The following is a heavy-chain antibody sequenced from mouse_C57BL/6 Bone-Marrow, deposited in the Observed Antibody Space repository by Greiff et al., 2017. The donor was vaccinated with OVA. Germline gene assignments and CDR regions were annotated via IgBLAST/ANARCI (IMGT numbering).Heavy chain of an antibody. CDR1: GYTFTSYW. V-gene: IGHV1-64*01. D-gene: IGHD2-10*01. Sequence: QVQLQQPGAELVKPGASVKLSCKASGYTFTSYWMHWVKQRPGQGLEWIGMIHPNSGSTNYNEKFKSKATLTVDKSSSTAYMQLSSLTSEDSAVYYCARRAYYGNYEGCAYWGQGTLVTVSA. J-gene: IGHJ3*01. CDR2: IHPNSGST. CDR3: ARRAYYGNYEGCAY.